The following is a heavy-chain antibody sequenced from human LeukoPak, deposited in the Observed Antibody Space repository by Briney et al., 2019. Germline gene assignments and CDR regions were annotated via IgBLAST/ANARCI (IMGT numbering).Heavy chain of an antibody. Sequence: GASVKVSCKASGYTFTSYYMHWVRQAPGEGLEWMGWINPNSGGTNYAQKFQGRVTMTRDMSISTVYMELTRLNSDDTAVYYCAMTITGGGAFDIWGQGTMVTVSS. J-gene: IGHJ3*02. V-gene: IGHV1-2*02. CDR2: INPNSGGT. CDR3: AMTITGGGAFDI. D-gene: IGHD4/OR15-4a*01. CDR1: GYTFTSYY.